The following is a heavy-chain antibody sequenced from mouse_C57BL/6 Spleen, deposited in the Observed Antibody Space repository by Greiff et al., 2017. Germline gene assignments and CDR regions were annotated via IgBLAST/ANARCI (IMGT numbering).Heavy chain of an antibody. D-gene: IGHD2-2*01. CDR2: IDPSDSYT. CDR1: GYTFTSYW. V-gene: IGHV1-69*01. CDR3: ARVEGLRRAMDY. J-gene: IGHJ4*01. Sequence: QVQLKQPGAELVMPGASVKLSCKASGYTFTSYWMHWVKQRPGQGLEWIGEIDPSDSYTNYNQKFKGKSTLTVDKSSSTAYMQLSSLTSEDSAVYYCARVEGLRRAMDYWGQGTSVTVSS.